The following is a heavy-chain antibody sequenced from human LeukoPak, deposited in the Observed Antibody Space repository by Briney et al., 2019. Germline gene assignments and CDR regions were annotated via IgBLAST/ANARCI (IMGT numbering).Heavy chain of an antibody. CDR1: GITLSNYG. D-gene: IGHD3-22*01. CDR3: AKRGVVIRVILVGFHKEAYYFDS. V-gene: IGHV3-23*01. Sequence: GGSLRLSCAVSGITLSNYGMSWVRQAPGKGLEWVAGISGSGGGTVYADSVKGRFTISRDNPKNTLYLQMNSLRAEDTAVYFCAKRGVVIRVILVGFHKEAYYFDSWGQGALVTVSS. CDR2: ISGSGGGT. J-gene: IGHJ4*02.